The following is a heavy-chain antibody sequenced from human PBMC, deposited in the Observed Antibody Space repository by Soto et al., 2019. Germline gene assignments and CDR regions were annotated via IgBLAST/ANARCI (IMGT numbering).Heavy chain of an antibody. CDR3: ARNYYDSSGSLWY. J-gene: IGHJ4*02. D-gene: IGHD3-22*01. CDR2: ISSSSTII. V-gene: IGHV3-48*02. Sequence: GGSLRLSCAASGFTFSSYSMNWVRQAPGKGLEWISYISSSSTIIYYADSVKGRFTISRDNVKNSLYLQMNSLRDEDTAVYYCARNYYDSSGSLWYWGQGTLVTVSS. CDR1: GFTFSSYS.